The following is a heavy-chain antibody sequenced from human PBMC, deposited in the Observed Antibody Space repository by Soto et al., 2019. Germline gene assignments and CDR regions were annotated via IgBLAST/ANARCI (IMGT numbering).Heavy chain of an antibody. CDR2: INDSGST. CDR3: QGGDF. Sequence: SETLSLTCAVSGGSFRGYFWSWIRQSPDKGLEWIGEINDSGSTYYNPSFKSRLTISVDTSKSQISLTLTSVTAADSAVYYCQGGDFWGQGTQVTVSS. D-gene: IGHD3-16*01. J-gene: IGHJ4*02. CDR1: GGSFRGYF. V-gene: IGHV4-34*01.